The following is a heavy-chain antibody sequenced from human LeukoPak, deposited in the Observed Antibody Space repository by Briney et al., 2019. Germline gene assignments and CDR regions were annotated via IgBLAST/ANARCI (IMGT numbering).Heavy chain of an antibody. CDR2: IYYSGST. D-gene: IGHD3-22*01. CDR1: GGSISSYY. V-gene: IGHV4-59*08. J-gene: IGHJ3*02. Sequence: SETLSLTCTVSGGSISSYYWSWIRQPPGKGLEWIGYIYYSGSTNYNPSLKSRVTISVDTSKNQFSLKLSSVTAADTAVYYCASPSSGYYSYDALDIWGQGTMVTVSS. CDR3: ASPSSGYYSYDALDI.